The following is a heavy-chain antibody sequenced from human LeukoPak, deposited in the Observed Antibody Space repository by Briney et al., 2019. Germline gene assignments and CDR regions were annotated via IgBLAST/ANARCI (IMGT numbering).Heavy chain of an antibody. CDR3: ARSPPLWNGDAFDI. J-gene: IGHJ3*02. V-gene: IGHV3-7*01. Sequence: GGSLRLSCAASGFTFSSYWMSWVRQAPGKGVEWVANINQDGSEKYYVDSVKGRFTISRENAKNSAYMQMNSLRVEDTAVYYCARSPPLWNGDAFDIWGQGTMVTVSS. CDR2: INQDGSEK. CDR1: GFTFSSYW. D-gene: IGHD1-1*01.